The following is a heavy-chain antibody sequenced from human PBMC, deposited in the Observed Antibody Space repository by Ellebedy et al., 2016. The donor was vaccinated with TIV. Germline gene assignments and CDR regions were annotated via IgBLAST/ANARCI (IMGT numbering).Heavy chain of an antibody. CDR3: ARLGSYKNY. Sequence: GESLKISXAASGFTFSSYSMNWVRQAPGKGLEWVSYISSSSSTIYYADSVKGRFTISRDNAKNSLYLQMNSLRAEDTAVYYCARLGSYKNYWGQGTLVTVSS. J-gene: IGHJ4*02. D-gene: IGHD3-10*01. CDR2: ISSSSSTI. CDR1: GFTFSSYS. V-gene: IGHV3-48*04.